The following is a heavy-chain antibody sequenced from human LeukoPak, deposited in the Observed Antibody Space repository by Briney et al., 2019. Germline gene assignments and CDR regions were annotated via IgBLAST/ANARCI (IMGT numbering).Heavy chain of an antibody. J-gene: IGHJ4*02. D-gene: IGHD7-27*01. Sequence: GGALRLSCAASGFVFSDYSMNWVRQAPGKVLEWVANIRGSGSGMGYGSYYADSVKGRFTISRDNAKTSLYLQMNSLRADDTAVYYCARDDNWGFDYWGQGALVTVSS. CDR2: IRGSGSGM. CDR3: ARDDNWGFDY. V-gene: IGHV3-48*04. CDR1: GFVFSDYS.